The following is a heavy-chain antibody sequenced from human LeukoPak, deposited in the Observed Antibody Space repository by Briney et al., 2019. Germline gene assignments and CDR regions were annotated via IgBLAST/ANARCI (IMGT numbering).Heavy chain of an antibody. J-gene: IGHJ3*02. D-gene: IGHD2-21*02. CDR1: GGSFSGYY. Sequence: SETLSLTCAVYGGSFSGYYWSWIRQPPGKGLEWIGEINHSGSTNYNPSLKSRVTISVDTSKNQFSLKLSSVTAADTAVYYCARLYCGGDYYFRHHDAFDIWGQGTMVTVSS. CDR2: INHSGST. V-gene: IGHV4-34*01. CDR3: ARLYCGGDYYFRHHDAFDI.